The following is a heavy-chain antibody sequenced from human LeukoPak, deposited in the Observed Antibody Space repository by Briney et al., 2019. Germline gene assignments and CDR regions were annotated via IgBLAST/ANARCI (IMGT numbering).Heavy chain of an antibody. Sequence: GGSLRLSCAASGFTFSSYGMSWVRQAPGKGLEWVSAISGSGGSTYYADSVKGRFTISRDNSKNTLYLQMNSLRAEDTAVYYCAKAYSGSSPRPSFDYWGQGTLVTVSS. J-gene: IGHJ4*02. D-gene: IGHD1-26*01. CDR2: ISGSGGST. CDR3: AKAYSGSSPRPSFDY. CDR1: GFTFSSYG. V-gene: IGHV3-23*01.